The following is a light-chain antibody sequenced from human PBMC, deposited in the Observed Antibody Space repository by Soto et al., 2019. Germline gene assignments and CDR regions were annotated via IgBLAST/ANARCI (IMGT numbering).Light chain of an antibody. CDR2: DVS. CDR3: QPHSDWLPMT. J-gene: IGKJ5*01. Sequence: IGFKKSAGTRSLYPGESASLSCRDSQSVRNSYLAWYQQKPGQAPRLLIYDVSYRATGIPVRFSGSGSGTDFTRTISILEPEDFAVHYCQPHSDWLPMTFGQGTRLDIK. CDR1: QSVRNSY. V-gene: IGKV3-11*01.